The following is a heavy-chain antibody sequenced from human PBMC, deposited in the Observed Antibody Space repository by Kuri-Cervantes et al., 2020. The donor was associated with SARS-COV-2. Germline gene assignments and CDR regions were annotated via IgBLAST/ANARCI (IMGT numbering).Heavy chain of an antibody. V-gene: IGHV3-21*01. CDR3: AGWTYCGGDCYPAYYFDY. D-gene: IGHD2-21*01. J-gene: IGHJ4*02. CDR1: GFTFSSYS. CDR2: ISSSSSYI. Sequence: GGSLRLSCAASGFTFSSYSMNWVRQAPGKGLEWVSSISSSSSYIYYADSVKGRFTISRDNAKNSLYLQMNSLRAEDTAVYYCAGWTYCGGDCYPAYYFDYWGQGTLVTVSS.